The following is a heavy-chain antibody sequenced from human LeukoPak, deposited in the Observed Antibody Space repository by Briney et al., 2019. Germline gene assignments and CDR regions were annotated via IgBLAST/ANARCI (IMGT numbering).Heavy chain of an antibody. Sequence: SQTLSLTCTVSGASISSGNYYWSWIRQPAGKGLEWIGRIYTSGSTTYDPTLQSRVTISADTSKNQLSLKLSSVTAADSAMYYCARESDLSNYDRTDYWGQGTLVTVSS. J-gene: IGHJ4*02. CDR2: IYTSGST. CDR3: ARESDLSNYDRTDY. V-gene: IGHV4-61*02. CDR1: GASISSGNYY. D-gene: IGHD4/OR15-4a*01.